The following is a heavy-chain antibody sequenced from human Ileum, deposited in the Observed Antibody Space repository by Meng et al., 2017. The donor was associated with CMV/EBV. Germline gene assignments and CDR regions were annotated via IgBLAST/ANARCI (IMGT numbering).Heavy chain of an antibody. J-gene: IGHJ4*02. D-gene: IGHD2-8*01. CDR3: ARVHAIHVDY. CDR2: IRQDGNTI. Sequence: GGSLRLSCAASGFTFSSYWMSWVRQAPGKGLEWVANIRQDGNTIYYVDSVKGRFTISRDNANNSLYLQMNSLRAEDTAVHYCARVHAIHVDYWGQGTLVTVSS. CDR1: GFTFSSYW. V-gene: IGHV3-7*01.